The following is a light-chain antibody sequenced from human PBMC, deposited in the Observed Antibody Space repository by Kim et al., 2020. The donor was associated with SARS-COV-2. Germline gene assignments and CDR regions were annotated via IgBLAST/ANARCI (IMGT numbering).Light chain of an antibody. CDR2: TAS. CDR1: QSITTF. J-gene: IGKJ5*01. CDR3: QQSYSIPIT. Sequence: ASVGDRVTITCRASQSITTFLNWYQQKPGKAPKLLIHTASSLQSGVPSRFSGSGSGTDFTLTISSLQPEDFATYYCQQSYSIPITFGQGTRLEIK. V-gene: IGKV1-39*01.